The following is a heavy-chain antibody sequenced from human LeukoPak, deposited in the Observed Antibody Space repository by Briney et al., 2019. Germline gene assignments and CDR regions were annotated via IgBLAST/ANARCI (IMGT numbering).Heavy chain of an antibody. CDR2: ISSSGSTI. J-gene: IGHJ4*02. V-gene: IGHV3-11*01. CDR3: ARAEIRLQSRSPCH. D-gene: IGHD5-24*01. CDR1: GFTFSDYY. Sequence: GGSLRLSCAASGFTFSDYYMSWIRQAPGKGLEWVSYISSSGSTIYYADSVKGRFTISRDNAKNSLYLQMNSLRDEDTAVYYCARAEIRLQSRSPCHWGQGTLVTVSS.